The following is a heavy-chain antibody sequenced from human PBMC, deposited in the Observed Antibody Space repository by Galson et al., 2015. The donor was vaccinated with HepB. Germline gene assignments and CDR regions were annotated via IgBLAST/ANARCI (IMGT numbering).Heavy chain of an antibody. CDR2: ISDSGGYT. D-gene: IGHD6-13*01. J-gene: IGHJ2*01. V-gene: IGHV3-23*01. Sequence: SLRLSCAASGFTFSNYAMTWVRQAPGKGLEWVSAISDSGGYTYYADSVKGRFTISRDNSKNTLYLQMSSLRAEDTAVYYCARDGVGAAAQGYFDLWGRGTLVTVSS. CDR3: ARDGVGAAAQGYFDL. CDR1: GFTFSNYA.